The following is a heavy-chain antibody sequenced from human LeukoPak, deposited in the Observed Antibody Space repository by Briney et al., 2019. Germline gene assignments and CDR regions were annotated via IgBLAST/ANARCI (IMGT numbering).Heavy chain of an antibody. V-gene: IGHV3-48*01. CDR3: ARGQDYYYYYMDV. CDR1: GFTFSTNT. CDR2: ISSSGSTK. Sequence: GGSLRLSCEASGFTFSTNTMNWVRQAPGKGLEWVSYISSSGSTKYYADSVKGRFTISRDNAKNSVYLQMNSLRAEDTAVYYCARGQDYYYYYMDVWGKGTTVIVSS. J-gene: IGHJ6*03.